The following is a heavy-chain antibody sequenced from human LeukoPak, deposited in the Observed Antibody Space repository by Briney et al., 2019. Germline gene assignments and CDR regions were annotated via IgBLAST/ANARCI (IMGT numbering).Heavy chain of an antibody. J-gene: IGHJ3*02. CDR3: AREAISSGWYHDAFDI. Sequence: GGSLRLSCAASGFTFSDYSMNWVRQAPGKGLEWVSSISSSSSYIYYADSVKGRFTISRDNAKNSLYLQMNSLRAEDTAVYYCAREAISSGWYHDAFDIWGQGTMVTVSS. CDR1: GFTFSDYS. V-gene: IGHV3-21*01. CDR2: ISSSSSYI. D-gene: IGHD6-19*01.